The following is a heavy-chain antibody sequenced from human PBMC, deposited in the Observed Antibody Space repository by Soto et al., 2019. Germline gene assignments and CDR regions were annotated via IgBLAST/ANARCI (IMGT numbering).Heavy chain of an antibody. CDR1: GYTFTSYG. Sequence: QVQLVQSGAEVKKPGASVKVSCKASGYTFTSYGISWVRQAPGQGLEWMGWISAYNGNTNYAQKLQGRVTMTTDTSTSTAYMERRSLRPDDTAVYYCARVRDYYDSSGYYVDYWGQGTLVTVSS. J-gene: IGHJ4*02. V-gene: IGHV1-18*01. CDR3: ARVRDYYDSSGYYVDY. D-gene: IGHD3-22*01. CDR2: ISAYNGNT.